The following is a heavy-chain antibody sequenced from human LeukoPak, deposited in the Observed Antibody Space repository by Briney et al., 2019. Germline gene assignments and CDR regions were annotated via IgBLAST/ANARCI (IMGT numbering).Heavy chain of an antibody. CDR2: MNPSSGNT. D-gene: IGHD5/OR15-5a*01. V-gene: IGHV1-8*01. CDR3: ARGPLKAVSGVSTKD. CDR1: GYTFTSYD. Sequence: GASVKVSCKASGYTFTSYDINWVRQATGQGLEWMGWMNPSSGNTGYAQKFQGRVSMTRDTSISTAYMELSSLRSEDTAVYYCARGPLKAVSGVSTKDWGKGPTATVSS. J-gene: IGHJ6*04.